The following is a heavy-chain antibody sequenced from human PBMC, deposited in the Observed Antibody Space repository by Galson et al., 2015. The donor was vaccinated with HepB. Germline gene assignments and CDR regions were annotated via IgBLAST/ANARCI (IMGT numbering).Heavy chain of an antibody. J-gene: IGHJ4*02. CDR1: GFTFSSYS. Sequence: SLRLSCAASGFTFSSYSMNWVRQAPGKGLEWVSYISSSSSTIYYADSVKGRFTISRDNAKNSLYLQMNSLRAEDTAVYDCARGSGGTLIGYDYWGQGTLVTVSS. D-gene: IGHD1-26*01. V-gene: IGHV3-48*01. CDR2: ISSSSSTI. CDR3: ARGSGGTLIGYDY.